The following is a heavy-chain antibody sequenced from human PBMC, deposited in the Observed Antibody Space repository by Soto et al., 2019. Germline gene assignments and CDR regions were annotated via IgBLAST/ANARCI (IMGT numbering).Heavy chain of an antibody. CDR2: IYYSGST. V-gene: IGHV4-31*03. J-gene: IGHJ4*02. Sequence: SETLSLTCTVSGGSISSGGYYWSWIRQHPGKGLEWIGYIYYSGSTYYNPSLKSRVTISVDTSKNQFSLKLSSVTAADTAVYYCARYLVIGGFFDYWGQGTLVTVSS. D-gene: IGHD2-21*01. CDR3: ARYLVIGGFFDY. CDR1: GGSISSGGYY.